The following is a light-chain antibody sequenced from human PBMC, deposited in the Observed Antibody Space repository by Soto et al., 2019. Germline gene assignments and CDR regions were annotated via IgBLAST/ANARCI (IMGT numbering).Light chain of an antibody. Sequence: QSALTQPRSVSGSPGQSVTISCTGTSSDVGGYNYVSWYQQHPGKAPKLMIYDVSKRPSGVPDRFSGPKSGNTASLTISGLQAEDEADYLCCSYACSLVVFGGGTKLTVL. J-gene: IGLJ2*01. CDR2: DVS. V-gene: IGLV2-11*01. CDR3: CSYACSLVV. CDR1: SSDVGGYNY.